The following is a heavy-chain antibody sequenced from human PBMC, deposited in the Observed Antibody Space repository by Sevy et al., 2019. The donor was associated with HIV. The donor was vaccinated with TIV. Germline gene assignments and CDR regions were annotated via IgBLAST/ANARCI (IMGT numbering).Heavy chain of an antibody. J-gene: IGHJ4*02. V-gene: IGHV3-53*01. D-gene: IGHD1-26*01. Sequence: GGSLRLSCAASGFTVSSNYMSWVRQAPGKGLEWVSVIYSGGSTFYADSVKGRFTVSRDNSKNTLYLQLNSLRAEDTAVYYCVRSNSGSYQNGDYWGQGTLVTVSS. CDR2: IYSGGST. CDR1: GFTVSSNY. CDR3: VRSNSGSYQNGDY.